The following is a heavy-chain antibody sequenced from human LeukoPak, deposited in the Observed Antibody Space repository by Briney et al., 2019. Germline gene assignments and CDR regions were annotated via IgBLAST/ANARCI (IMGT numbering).Heavy chain of an antibody. Sequence: SETLSLTCTVSGGPISSGDYHWSWIRQPPGKGLEWIGYIYYSGSTYYNPSLKSRVTISVDTSKNQFSLKLSSVTAADTAVYYCARGFLSPRDQDLDPWGQGTLVTVSS. CDR3: ARGFLSPRDQDLDP. CDR1: GGPISSGDYH. D-gene: IGHD2/OR15-2a*01. J-gene: IGHJ5*02. CDR2: IYYSGST. V-gene: IGHV4-30-4*01.